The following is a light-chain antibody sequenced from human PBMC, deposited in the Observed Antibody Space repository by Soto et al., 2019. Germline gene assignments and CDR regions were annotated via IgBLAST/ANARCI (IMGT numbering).Light chain of an antibody. Sequence: QSVLTPPPSASGTPGQRVTISCSGSTPNIGSNTVSWYQQLPQRAPKLLIFSNDQRPSGVPDRFSGSKSGTSASLAISGLQSEDEAEYFCATWADGLSSYVFGTGTKLTVL. J-gene: IGLJ1*01. CDR1: TPNIGSNT. CDR3: ATWADGLSSYV. V-gene: IGLV1-44*01. CDR2: SND.